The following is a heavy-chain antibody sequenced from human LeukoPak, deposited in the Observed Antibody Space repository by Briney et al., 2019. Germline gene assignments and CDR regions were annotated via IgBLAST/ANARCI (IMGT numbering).Heavy chain of an antibody. CDR3: ATYDSGGYYSVGEFVY. J-gene: IGHJ4*02. Sequence: PGGSLRLSCAASGFTFDDYAMHWVRQAPGKGLEWVSLISGDGGSTYYADSVKGRFTISRDNSKNSLYLQMNSLRTEDTALYYCATYDSGGYYSVGEFVYWGQGTLVTVSS. CDR1: GFTFDDYA. V-gene: IGHV3-43*02. CDR2: ISGDGGST. D-gene: IGHD3-22*01.